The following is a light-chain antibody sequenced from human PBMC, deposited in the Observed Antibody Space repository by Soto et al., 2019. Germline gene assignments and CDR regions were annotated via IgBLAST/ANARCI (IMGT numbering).Light chain of an antibody. Sequence: IVLTQSPGTLSLSPGERATLSCRASQRVRGDSLAWYQQTPGQAPRLLIYDASTRATGIPARFSGSGSGTDFTLTISGLQSEDFAVYYCQQRGNWPLTFGGGTKVDIK. V-gene: IGKV3D-20*02. CDR3: QQRGNWPLT. J-gene: IGKJ4*01. CDR2: DAS. CDR1: QRVRGDS.